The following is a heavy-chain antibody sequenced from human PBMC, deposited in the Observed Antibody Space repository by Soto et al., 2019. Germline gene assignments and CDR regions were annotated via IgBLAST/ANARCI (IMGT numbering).Heavy chain of an antibody. CDR2: IWYNGTTA. Sequence: QVRLAESGGGVVQPGRSLRLSCATSGFTFWSYGMHWVRQAPGKGLEWLTFIWYNGTTAYYADSVKGRFTVSRDNSKNTLSLQMNSLRDEDTAIYYCAKEGPGGGRHFYYGMDVWGQGTTVTVSS. V-gene: IGHV3-33*06. J-gene: IGHJ6*02. D-gene: IGHD1-26*01. CDR1: GFTFWSYG. CDR3: AKEGPGGGRHFYYGMDV.